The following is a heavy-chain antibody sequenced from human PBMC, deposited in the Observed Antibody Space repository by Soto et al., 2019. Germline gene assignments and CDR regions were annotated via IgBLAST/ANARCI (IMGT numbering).Heavy chain of an antibody. D-gene: IGHD2-21*01. CDR3: AMEVANRFDP. CDR2: LNPNSGNT. V-gene: IGHV1-8*01. Sequence: QVQLVQSGGEVKKPGASVMVSCKASGYPFTSNVINWVRQATGQGLEWLGWLNPNSGNTGYPQRFQGTVTMARNTSISSAYMKLSSLESEDAAVYYCAMEVANRFDPWGQGTLVTVTS. CDR1: GYPFTSNV. J-gene: IGHJ5*02.